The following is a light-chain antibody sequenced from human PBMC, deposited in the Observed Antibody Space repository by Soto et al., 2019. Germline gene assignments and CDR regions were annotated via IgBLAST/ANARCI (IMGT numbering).Light chain of an antibody. J-gene: IGKJ1*01. CDR1: QSVSTS. CDR3: QVRDVWPS. V-gene: IGKV3D-11*02. CDR2: DAS. Sequence: IVLTQSPVTLALSPGESAVLSCRASQSVSTSLAWYQHKPGQAPRLFIYDASKRAPGIPARFTGSGPGTDFTLTISSLEPEDTAVYYCQVRDVWPSFGQGTKVDIK.